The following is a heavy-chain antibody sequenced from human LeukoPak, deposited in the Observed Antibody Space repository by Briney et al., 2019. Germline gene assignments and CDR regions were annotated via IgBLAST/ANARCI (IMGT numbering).Heavy chain of an antibody. D-gene: IGHD1-26*01. CDR1: GFTFDDYA. J-gene: IGHJ4*02. Sequence: PGRSLRLSCAASGFTFDDYAMHWVRQAPGKGLEWVSGISWNSGSIGYADSVKGRFTISRDNAKNSLYLQMNSLRAEDMALYYCAKGFSGSYEWYYFDYWGQGTLVTVSS. V-gene: IGHV3-9*03. CDR3: AKGFSGSYEWYYFDY. CDR2: ISWNSGSI.